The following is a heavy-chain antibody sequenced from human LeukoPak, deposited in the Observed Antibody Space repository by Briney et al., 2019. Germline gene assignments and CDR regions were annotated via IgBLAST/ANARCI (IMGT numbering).Heavy chain of an antibody. J-gene: IGHJ4*02. D-gene: IGHD3-9*01. Sequence: GGSLRLSCAASGFTFNTFNMNWVRQAPGKGLEWVSSITSGGDYIYYADSVKGRFTTSRDNAKNSLSLQLNSLRVEDTAVYYCTRGHYDVLAASYKWTPDYWGQGTLVTVSS. V-gene: IGHV3-21*01. CDR1: GFTFNTFN. CDR3: TRGHYDVLAASYKWTPDY. CDR2: ITSGGDYI.